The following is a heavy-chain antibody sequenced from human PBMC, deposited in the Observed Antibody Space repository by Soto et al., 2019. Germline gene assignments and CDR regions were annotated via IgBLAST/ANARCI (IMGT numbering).Heavy chain of an antibody. CDR2: IIPIFGTA. V-gene: IGHV1-69*13. CDR1: GGTFSSYA. D-gene: IGHD6-19*01. Sequence: GASVKVSCKASGGTFSSYAISWVRQAPGQGLEWMGGIIPIFGTANYAQKFQGRVTITADESTSTAYMELSSLRSEDTAVYYCARDPHIAVAGTGDAFDSWGQGTMVTVSS. CDR3: ARDPHIAVAGTGDAFDS. J-gene: IGHJ3*02.